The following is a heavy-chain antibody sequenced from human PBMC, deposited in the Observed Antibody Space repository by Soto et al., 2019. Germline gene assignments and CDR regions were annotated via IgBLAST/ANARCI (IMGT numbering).Heavy chain of an antibody. CDR1: GFTFSSYW. CDR3: ARAHSYDVWSGHNWFDP. Sequence: EVQLVESGGGLVQPGGSLRLSCAASGFTFSSYWMSWVRQAPGKGLEWVANIKQDGSEKYYGDSVKGRFTISRYNAKNSLYLEMNSLRAEDTAVYYCARAHSYDVWSGHNWFDPWGQGTLVTVSS. D-gene: IGHD3-3*01. CDR2: IKQDGSEK. J-gene: IGHJ5*02. V-gene: IGHV3-7*01.